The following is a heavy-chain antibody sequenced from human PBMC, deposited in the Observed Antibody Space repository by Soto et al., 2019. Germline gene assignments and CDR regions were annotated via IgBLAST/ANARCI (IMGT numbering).Heavy chain of an antibody. CDR1: GGSFSGYY. J-gene: IGHJ4*02. V-gene: IGHV4-34*01. CDR2: INQSGST. D-gene: IGHD2-15*01. Sequence: QVQLQQWGAGLLKPSETLSLTCAVYGGSFSGYYWSWIRQPPGKGLEWIGEINQSGSTNYNPSLKSRVTLSVDTSKNQFSLKLSSLTAADTAVYYCGRAAPRYCSGGSCYSGRDYWGPGTLVTVSS. CDR3: GRAAPRYCSGGSCYSGRDY.